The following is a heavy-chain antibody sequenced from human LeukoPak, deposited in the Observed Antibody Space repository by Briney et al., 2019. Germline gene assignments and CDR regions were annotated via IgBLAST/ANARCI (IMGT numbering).Heavy chain of an antibody. J-gene: IGHJ6*03. D-gene: IGHD1-7*01. CDR3: ARDREWPTTNMDV. V-gene: IGHV4-39*07. CDR1: GGSISSSSYY. Sequence: SETLSLTCTVSGGSISSSSYYWGWIRQPPGKGLEWIGSIYYSGSTYYNPSLKSRVTISVDTSKNQFSLKLSSVTAADTAVYYCARDREWPTTNMDVWGKGTTVTVSS. CDR2: IYYSGST.